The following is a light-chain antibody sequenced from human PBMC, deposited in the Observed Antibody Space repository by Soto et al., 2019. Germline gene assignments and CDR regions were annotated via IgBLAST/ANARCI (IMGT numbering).Light chain of an antibody. CDR1: SSDVGGYNY. V-gene: IGLV2-14*01. J-gene: IGLJ3*02. CDR2: EVS. CDR3: TSYTTSSTHWV. Sequence: HSVLTQPASVSGSPGQSITISCTGTSSDVGGYNYVSWYQQHPGKAPKLMIYEVSNRPSGVSNRFSGSKSGNTASLTISGLQAEDEADYYCTSYTTSSTHWVFGGGTKLTVL.